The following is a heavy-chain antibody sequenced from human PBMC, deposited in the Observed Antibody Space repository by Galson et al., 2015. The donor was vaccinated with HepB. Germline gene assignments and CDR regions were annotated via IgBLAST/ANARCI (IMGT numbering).Heavy chain of an antibody. D-gene: IGHD6-13*01. CDR3: ARESEQQLITLDY. J-gene: IGHJ4*02. CDR2: IWYDGSNK. V-gene: IGHV3-33*01. CDR1: GFTFSSYG. Sequence: PRLSCAASGFTFSSYGMHWVRQAPGKGLEWVAVIWYDGSNKYYADSVKGRFTISRDNSKNTLYLQMNSLRAEDTAVYYCARESEQQLITLDYWGQGTLVTVSS.